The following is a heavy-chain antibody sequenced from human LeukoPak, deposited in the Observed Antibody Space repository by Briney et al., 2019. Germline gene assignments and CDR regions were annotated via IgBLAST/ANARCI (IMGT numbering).Heavy chain of an antibody. V-gene: IGHV4-39*01. CDR1: GGSISSSSYY. Sequence: SETLSLTCTVSGGSISSSSYYWGWIRQPPGKGLEWIGSIYYSGSTYYNPSLKSRVTISVDTSKNQFSLKLSSVTAADTAVYYCARLSYFDWLLLDYWGQGTLVTVSS. D-gene: IGHD3-9*01. CDR3: ARLSYFDWLLLDY. J-gene: IGHJ4*02. CDR2: IYYSGST.